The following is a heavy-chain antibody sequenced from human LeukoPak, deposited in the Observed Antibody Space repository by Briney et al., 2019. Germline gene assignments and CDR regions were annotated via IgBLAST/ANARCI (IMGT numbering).Heavy chain of an antibody. CDR2: INPKTDSP. D-gene: IGHD1-1*01. V-gene: IGHV1-46*01. CDR1: GYTFANYY. Sequence: GASVKVSCKASGYTFANYYIHWVRQAPGQGLEWMGIINPKTDSPTYTQKFHGRVTLTSDMSARTVYMELSSLTSDDTAVYYCAGDRLDKIPELKHWGQGTLVTVSS. CDR3: AGDRLDKIPELKH. J-gene: IGHJ1*01.